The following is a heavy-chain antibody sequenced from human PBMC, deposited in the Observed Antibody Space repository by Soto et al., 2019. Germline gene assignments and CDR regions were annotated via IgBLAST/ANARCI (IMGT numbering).Heavy chain of an antibody. Sequence: QVQLVQSGAAVKKPGASVMLSCKASGYTFTSYYMHWVRQAPGQGLEWMGIINPDGGSRRYAQKVQGRVTMTRETSTSTFYMELSSLRSEDTAVYYCAKAPRGGVIITTYSAHIDYWGQGTLVTVSS. D-gene: IGHD3-3*01. J-gene: IGHJ4*02. CDR1: GYTFTSYY. CDR2: INPDGGSR. V-gene: IGHV1-46*01. CDR3: AKAPRGGVIITTYSAHIDY.